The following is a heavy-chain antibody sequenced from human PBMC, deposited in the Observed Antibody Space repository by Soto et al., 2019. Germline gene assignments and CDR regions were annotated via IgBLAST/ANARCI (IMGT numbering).Heavy chain of an antibody. J-gene: IGHJ6*02. D-gene: IGHD3-10*01. CDR1: GFTFSSYG. Sequence: GGSLRLSCAASGFTFSSYGMHWVRQAPGKGLEWVAVISYDGGNKYYADSVKGRFTISRDNSKNTLYLQMNSLRAEDTAVYYCARSDYYGSGSSPHDYYYGMDVWGQGTTVTVSS. V-gene: IGHV3-30*03. CDR2: ISYDGGNK. CDR3: ARSDYYGSGSSPHDYYYGMDV.